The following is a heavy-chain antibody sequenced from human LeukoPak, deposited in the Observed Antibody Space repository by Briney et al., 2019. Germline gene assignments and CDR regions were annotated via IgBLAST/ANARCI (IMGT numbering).Heavy chain of an antibody. Sequence: ASVKVSCKASGYTFTGYYMHWVRPAPGQGLEWMGWINPNSGGTNYAQKFQGRVTMTRDTSISTAYMELSRPRSDDTAVYYCARDSLPSSSWYYYYYYMDVWGKGTTVTVSS. CDR2: INPNSGGT. J-gene: IGHJ6*03. CDR1: GYTFTGYY. V-gene: IGHV1-2*02. D-gene: IGHD6-13*01. CDR3: ARDSLPSSSWYYYYYYMDV.